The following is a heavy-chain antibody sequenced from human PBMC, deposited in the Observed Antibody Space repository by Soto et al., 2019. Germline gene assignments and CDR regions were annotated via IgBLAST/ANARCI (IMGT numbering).Heavy chain of an antibody. V-gene: IGHV4-39*01. CDR1: GRSITGSSYF. CDR3: ARFGYGDARN. J-gene: IGHJ4*02. Sequence: QLQLQESGPGLVKPSETLSLTCTVPGRSITGSSYFWGWIRQPPGKGLEWIANIYYTGSTYYNPSLRSRVIISVDTSKNQFYLNLSSVTAADTAVYYCARFGYGDARNWGQGTLVTVSS. CDR2: IYYTGST. D-gene: IGHD4-17*01.